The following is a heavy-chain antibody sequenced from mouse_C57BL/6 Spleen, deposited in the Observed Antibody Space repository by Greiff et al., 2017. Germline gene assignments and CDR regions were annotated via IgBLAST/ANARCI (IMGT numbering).Heavy chain of an antibody. D-gene: IGHD2-5*01. CDR3: ANYYSNYP. J-gene: IGHJ3*01. CDR2: ISSGSSTI. Sequence: EVQRVESGGGLVKPGGSLKLSCAASGFTFSDYGMHWVRQAPEKGLEWVAYISSGSSTICYADTVKGRFTISRDNAKNTLFLQMTSLRSEDTAMYYCANYYSNYPWGQGTLVTVSA. CDR1: GFTFSDYG. V-gene: IGHV5-17*01.